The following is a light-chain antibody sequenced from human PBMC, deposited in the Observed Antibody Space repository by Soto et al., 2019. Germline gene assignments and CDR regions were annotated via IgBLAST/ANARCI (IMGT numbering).Light chain of an antibody. CDR1: QSIGPY. J-gene: IGKJ1*01. Sequence: EIVLTQSPATLSLSPGDRATLSCRASQSIGPYLAWYQQKAGQAPRLLIYDASNRATGIPPRFSGSGSGTDFTLTISSLEPEDFAVYFCQHRSNSPPTWTFGKGTKVEIK. V-gene: IGKV3-11*01. CDR3: QHRSNSPPTWT. CDR2: DAS.